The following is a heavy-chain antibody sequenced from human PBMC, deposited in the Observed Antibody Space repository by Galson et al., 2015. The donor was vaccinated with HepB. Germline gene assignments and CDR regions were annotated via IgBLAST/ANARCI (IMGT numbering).Heavy chain of an antibody. J-gene: IGHJ4*02. Sequence: SLRLSCAASGFAFSSYAKSWVRHGPGKGLEWVPAISGSGGSTYYADSVKGWFTISRDNSKNTLYLQINSLRAEDTAVYYCAKAGPRGYSVSKSPPFDYWGQGTLVTVSS. V-gene: IGHV3-23*01. CDR3: AKAGPRGYSVSKSPPFDY. CDR2: ISGSGGST. D-gene: IGHD6-13*01. CDR1: GFAFSSYA.